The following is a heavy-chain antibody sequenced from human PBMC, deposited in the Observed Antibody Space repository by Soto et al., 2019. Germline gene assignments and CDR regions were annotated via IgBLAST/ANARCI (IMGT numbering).Heavy chain of an antibody. V-gene: IGHV4-59*01. CDR1: GGSISSYY. Sequence: PSETLSLTCTVSGGSISSYYWSWIRQPPGKGLEWIGYIYYSGSTNYNPSLKSRVTISVDTSKNQFSLKLSSVTAADTAVYYCARGANDIVLMVYGDAFDIWGQGTMVTVSS. J-gene: IGHJ3*02. CDR3: ARGANDIVLMVYGDAFDI. D-gene: IGHD2-8*01. CDR2: IYYSGST.